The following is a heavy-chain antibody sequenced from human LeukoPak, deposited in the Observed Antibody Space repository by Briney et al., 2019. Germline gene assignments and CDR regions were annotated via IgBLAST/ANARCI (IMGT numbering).Heavy chain of an antibody. CDR2: ISARNGKT. CDR3: ARTIVGLDDALDI. D-gene: IGHD1-26*01. V-gene: IGHV1-18*01. CDR1: RYTFTNYG. J-gene: IGHJ3*02. Sequence: GASVTVSCKASRYTFTNYGISWVRQAPGQGLEWMGWISARNGKTTYAQKHQGRVTMTTDTSTSTVYMELRSLRVDDTAVYYCARTIVGLDDALDIWGQGTLVTVSS.